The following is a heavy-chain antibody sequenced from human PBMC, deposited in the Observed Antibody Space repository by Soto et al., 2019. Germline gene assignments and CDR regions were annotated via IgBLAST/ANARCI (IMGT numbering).Heavy chain of an antibody. J-gene: IGHJ4*02. CDR2: IYYTGST. D-gene: IGHD6-19*01. Sequence: QVQLQESGPGLVKPSETLSLTCTVSGGSISNYYWSWIRQPPGKGLEWIGYIYYTGSTNYKPSLQSRVTISGDTSENQFSLRLSSVTAADTAIYYCARGRHWLDYWGQGTLVTVSS. CDR3: ARGRHWLDY. CDR1: GGSISNYY. V-gene: IGHV4-59*01.